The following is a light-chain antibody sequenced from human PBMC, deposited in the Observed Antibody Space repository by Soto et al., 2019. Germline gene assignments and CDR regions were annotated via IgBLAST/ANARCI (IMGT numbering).Light chain of an antibody. Sequence: DIHITQSPSTLSASVGDRVSITCRASQGISSYLAWYQQKPGKAPKLLIYAASTLQSGVPSRFSGSGSGTEFTLTISSLQPEDFATYYCLQHNSYPRVTFGGGTKVDIK. CDR2: AAS. V-gene: IGKV1-9*01. CDR1: QGISSY. CDR3: LQHNSYPRVT. J-gene: IGKJ4*01.